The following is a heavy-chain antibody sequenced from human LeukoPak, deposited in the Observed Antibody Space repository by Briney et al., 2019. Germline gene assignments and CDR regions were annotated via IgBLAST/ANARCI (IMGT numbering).Heavy chain of an antibody. V-gene: IGHV1-2*06. CDR1: GYTFTEYY. CDR2: INPNSGGT. J-gene: IGHJ3*02. D-gene: IGHD6-13*01. CDR3: ASASSSSSWYSRTDDAFDI. Sequence: WASVTVSYKASGYTFTEYYMHWVRQAPGQGMEWMGRINPNSGGTNYAQKFQGRVTMTRDTSISTAYMELSRLRSDDTAVYYCASASSSSSWYSRTDDAFDIWGQGTMVTVSS.